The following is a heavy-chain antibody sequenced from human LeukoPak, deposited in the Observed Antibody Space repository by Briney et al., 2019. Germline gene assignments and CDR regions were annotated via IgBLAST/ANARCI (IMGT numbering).Heavy chain of an antibody. D-gene: IGHD6-13*01. CDR1: GGSISSGSYY. CDR2: IYTSGST. V-gene: IGHV4-61*02. J-gene: IGHJ4*02. Sequence: SETLSLTCTVSGGSISSGSYYWSWIRQPAGKGLEWIGRIYTSGSTNYNPSLKSRVTISVDTSKNQFSLKLSSVTVADTAVYYCARSKTSSRARTFDYWGQGTLVTVSS. CDR3: ARSKTSSRARTFDY.